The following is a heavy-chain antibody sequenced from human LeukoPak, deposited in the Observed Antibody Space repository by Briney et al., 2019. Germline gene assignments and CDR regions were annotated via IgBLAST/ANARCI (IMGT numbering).Heavy chain of an antibody. CDR1: GFTFSSYA. D-gene: IGHD2-15*01. V-gene: IGHV3-21*05. CDR3: ARDPPYCSSGSCYFDY. Sequence: PGGSLRLSCAASGFTFSSYAMSWVRQAPGKGLEWVSYISSSSGYTNYADSVKGRFTISRDNAKNSLYLQMNSLRVEDTAVYYCARDPPYCSSGSCYFDYWGQGTLVTVSS. CDR2: ISSSSGYT. J-gene: IGHJ4*02.